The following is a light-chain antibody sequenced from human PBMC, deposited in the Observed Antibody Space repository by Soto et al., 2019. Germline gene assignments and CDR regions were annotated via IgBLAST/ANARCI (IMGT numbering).Light chain of an antibody. CDR3: QSYDSSNMV. CDR1: SGSIASNY. CDR2: EDN. J-gene: IGLJ3*02. Sequence: NFMLTQSHSVSESPGKTVTISCTGSSGSIASNYVQWYQQRPGSAPTTVIYEDNQRPSGVPDRFSGSIDSFSNSASLTISGLKTEDEADYYCQSYDSSNMVFGGGTKLTVL. V-gene: IGLV6-57*02.